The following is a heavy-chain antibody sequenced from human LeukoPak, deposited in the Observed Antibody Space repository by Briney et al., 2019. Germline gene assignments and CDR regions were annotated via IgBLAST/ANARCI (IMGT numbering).Heavy chain of an antibody. CDR1: GGSISSYY. CDR2: IYYSGST. CDR3: ARDRGNYDFWSGYFAVDYYYMDV. J-gene: IGHJ6*03. D-gene: IGHD3-3*01. Sequence: SETLSLTCTVSGGSISSYYWSWIRQPPGKGLEWIGYIYYSGSTNYNPSLKSRVTISVDTSKNQFSLKLSSVTAADTAVYYCARDRGNYDFWSGYFAVDYYYMDVWGKGTTVTVSS. V-gene: IGHV4-59*01.